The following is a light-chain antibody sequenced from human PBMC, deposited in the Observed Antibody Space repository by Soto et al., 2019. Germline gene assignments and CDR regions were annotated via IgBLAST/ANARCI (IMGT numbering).Light chain of an antibody. CDR2: QVS. CDR3: MQGTHWPRT. J-gene: IGKJ1*01. CDR1: QSLVFSDGNTY. Sequence: DVVMTQSPLSLPVTLGQPASISCRTSQSLVFSDGNTYLSWFQQRPGQSPRRLIYQVSNRDSGVPDRFSGSGSGADFTLIISRVEAEDVGVYYCMQGTHWPRTFGQGTKVEVK. V-gene: IGKV2-30*01.